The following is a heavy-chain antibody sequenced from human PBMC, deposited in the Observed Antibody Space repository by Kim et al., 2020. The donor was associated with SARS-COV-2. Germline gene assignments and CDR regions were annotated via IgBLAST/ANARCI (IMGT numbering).Heavy chain of an antibody. D-gene: IGHD2-15*01. CDR3: ARHGGECSRETCSSHWFDP. J-gene: IGHJ5*02. Sequence: SETLSLTCSVSGGSFTRSSFYWAWIRQPPGMGLEWIGSMYYSANTYYNPSLESRVTMSVDTYKNTFSLNLTSVTAADAGVYYCARHGGECSRETCSSHWFDPWGQGTLVTVSS. CDR2: MYYSANT. CDR1: GGSFTRSSFY. V-gene: IGHV4-39*01.